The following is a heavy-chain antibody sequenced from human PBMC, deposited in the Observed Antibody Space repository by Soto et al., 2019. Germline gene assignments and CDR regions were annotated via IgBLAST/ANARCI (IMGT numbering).Heavy chain of an antibody. V-gene: IGHV3-48*03. Sequence: PGGSLRLSCAASGFTFSSYEMNWVRQAPGKGLEWVSYISSSGSTIYYADSVKGRFTISRDNAKNSLYLQMNSLRAEDTAVYYCARDPTRGSRFDYRGKGTLLTVSS. CDR2: ISSSGSTI. D-gene: IGHD3-10*01. CDR3: ARDPTRGSRFDY. CDR1: GFTFSSYE. J-gene: IGHJ4*02.